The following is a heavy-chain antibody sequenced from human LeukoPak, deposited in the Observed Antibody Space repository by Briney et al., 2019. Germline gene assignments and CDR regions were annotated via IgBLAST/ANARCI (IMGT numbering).Heavy chain of an antibody. CDR3: VRDRYYVPDY. V-gene: IGHV3-74*01. CDR2: IHSDGSST. D-gene: IGHD3-16*01. CDR1: GFTFDDYG. Sequence: GGSLRLSCAASGFTFDDYGMSWFRQAPGKGPVWVSRIHSDGSSTIYADSVKGRFTISRDNARNTLYLQMNSLRAEDTAVYYCVRDRYYVPDYWGQGTLVTVSS. J-gene: IGHJ4*02.